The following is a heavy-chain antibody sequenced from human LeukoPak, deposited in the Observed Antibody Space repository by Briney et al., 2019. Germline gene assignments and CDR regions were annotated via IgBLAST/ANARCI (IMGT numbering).Heavy chain of an antibody. J-gene: IGHJ4*02. Sequence: SVKVSCKASGGTFSSYAISWVRQAPGQGLEWMGGIIPIFGTANYAQKFQGRVTITADESTSTAYMELSSPRSEDTAVYYCAREPRVHHIYYFDYWGQGTLVTVSS. CDR1: GGTFSSYA. CDR2: IIPIFGTA. D-gene: IGHD1-1*01. V-gene: IGHV1-69*01. CDR3: AREPRVHHIYYFDY.